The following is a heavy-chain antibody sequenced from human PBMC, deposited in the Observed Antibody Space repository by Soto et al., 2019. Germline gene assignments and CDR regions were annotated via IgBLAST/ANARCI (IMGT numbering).Heavy chain of an antibody. Sequence: SETLSLTCTVSGGSISSGDYYWSWIRQPPGKGLEWIGYIYYSGSTYYNPSLKSRVTISVDTSKNQFSLKLSSVTAADTAVYYCVGEVEYCSSTSCQGWFDPWGQGTLVTVSS. J-gene: IGHJ5*02. D-gene: IGHD2-2*01. CDR2: IYYSGST. V-gene: IGHV4-30-4*01. CDR3: VGEVEYCSSTSCQGWFDP. CDR1: GGSISSGDYY.